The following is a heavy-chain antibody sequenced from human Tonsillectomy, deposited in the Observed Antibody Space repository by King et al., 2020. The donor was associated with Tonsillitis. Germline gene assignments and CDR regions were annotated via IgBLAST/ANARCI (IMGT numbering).Heavy chain of an antibody. V-gene: IGHV3-9*01. CDR1: GLTFDDYA. Sequence: QLVQSGGGLVQPGRSLRLSCAASGLTFDDYAMNWVRQAPGKGLEWVSGITWNSGNEAYADSVKGRFSISRDNAKNSLYLQMNSLRAEDTALYYCAKGMYQQLEPRDAFDIWGKGTKVTVSS. J-gene: IGHJ3*02. D-gene: IGHD2-2*01. CDR2: ITWNSGNE. CDR3: AKGMYQQLEPRDAFDI.